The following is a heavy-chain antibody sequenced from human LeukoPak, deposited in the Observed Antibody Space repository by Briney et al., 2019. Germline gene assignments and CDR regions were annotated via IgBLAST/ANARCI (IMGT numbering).Heavy chain of an antibody. CDR2: IYTSGST. CDR1: DASISSYY. J-gene: IGHJ3*02. CDR3: ARALVPYYDILTGYYKHPIDAFDI. D-gene: IGHD3-9*01. V-gene: IGHV4-4*07. Sequence: SETLSLTCTVSDASISSYYWSWIRQPAGEGLEWIGRIYTSGSTNYNPSLKSRVTMSVDTSKNQFSLKLISVTAADTAVYYCARALVPYYDILTGYYKHPIDAFDIWGQGTMVTVSS.